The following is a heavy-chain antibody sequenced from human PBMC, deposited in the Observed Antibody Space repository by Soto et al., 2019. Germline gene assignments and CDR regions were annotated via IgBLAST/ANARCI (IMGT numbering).Heavy chain of an antibody. CDR3: AKDDRYYYDSSGYYYDY. V-gene: IGHV3-30*18. Sequence: RHSYGAAGVNFRSHGMRWVRQAQGKGLEWVAVISYDGSNKYYADSVKGRFTISRDNSKNTLYLQMNSLRAEDTAVYYCAKDDRYYYDSSGYYYDYWGQGTLVPVSS. CDR1: GVNFRSHG. J-gene: IGHJ4*02. D-gene: IGHD3-22*01. CDR2: ISYDGSNK.